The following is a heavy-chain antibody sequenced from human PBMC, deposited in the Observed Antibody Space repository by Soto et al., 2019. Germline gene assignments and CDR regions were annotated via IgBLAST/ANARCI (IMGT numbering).Heavy chain of an antibody. Sequence: GASVKVSCKASGGTFSSYAISWVRQAPGQGLEWMGGIIPIFGTANYAQKFQGRVTITADKSTSTAYMELSSLRSEDTAVYYCARAVKRITIFGVAASGMDVWGQGTTATVSS. V-gene: IGHV1-69*06. CDR3: ARAVKRITIFGVAASGMDV. J-gene: IGHJ6*02. CDR2: IIPIFGTA. D-gene: IGHD3-3*01. CDR1: GGTFSSYA.